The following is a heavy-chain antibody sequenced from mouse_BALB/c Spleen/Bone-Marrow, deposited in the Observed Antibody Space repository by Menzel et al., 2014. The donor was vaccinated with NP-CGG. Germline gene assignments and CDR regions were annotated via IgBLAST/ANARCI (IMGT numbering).Heavy chain of an antibody. D-gene: IGHD1-1*01. V-gene: IGHV3-2*02. CDR1: GYSITSDYA. CDR3: ARATVASRYFDV. Sequence: EVQLQQSGPGLVKPSQSLSLPCTVTGYSITSDYAWNWIRQFPGNKLEWMGYISYSGSTSYNPSLKSRISITRDTSKNQFFLQLNSVTTEDTATYYCARATVASRYFDVWGAGTTVTVSP. CDR2: ISYSGST. J-gene: IGHJ1*01.